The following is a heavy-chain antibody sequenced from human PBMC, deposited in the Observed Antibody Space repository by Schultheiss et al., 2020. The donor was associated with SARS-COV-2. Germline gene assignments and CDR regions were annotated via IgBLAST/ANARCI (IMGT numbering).Heavy chain of an antibody. D-gene: IGHD4-17*01. J-gene: IGHJ4*02. Sequence: GGSLRLSCAASGFTFSSYGMHWVRQAPGKGLEWVAVIWYDGSNKYYADSVKGRFTISRDNSKNMVFLQMNSLRAEDTAVYYCARDHDYGDHGVGYWGQGTLVTVSS. CDR3: ARDHDYGDHGVGY. CDR2: IWYDGSNK. V-gene: IGHV3-33*01. CDR1: GFTFSSYG.